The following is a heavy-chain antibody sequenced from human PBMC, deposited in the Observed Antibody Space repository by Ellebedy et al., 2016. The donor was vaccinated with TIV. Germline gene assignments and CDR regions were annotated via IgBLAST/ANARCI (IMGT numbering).Heavy chain of an antibody. Sequence: SETLSLTCVVSGGSITRSAYYWGWIRQPPGQGLEWIGTISYTGTPYYSPSFECRITMSVDTSKNQLSLQLNSVTAAYTAVYFCARLLCSSATCYQKLLDLWGQGALVPVSS. CDR1: GGSITRSAYY. J-gene: IGHJ5*02. CDR2: ISYTGTP. CDR3: ARLLCSSATCYQKLLDL. V-gene: IGHV4-39*01. D-gene: IGHD2-2*01.